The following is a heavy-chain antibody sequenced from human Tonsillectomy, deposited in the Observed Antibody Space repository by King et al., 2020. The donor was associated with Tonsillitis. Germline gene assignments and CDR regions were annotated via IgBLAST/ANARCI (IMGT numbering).Heavy chain of an antibody. J-gene: IGHJ4*02. CDR3: TREELLRFSLY. CDR1: GYTFNGYY. CDR2: CNHRSGRT. Sequence: VQLVESGAEVKEPGAYVKVYCTASGYTFNGYYSHWVRQAPGQGIEWMGWCNHRSGRTHDGQKFQGWVTMTRDSSSNTLELSSLRSDDTAVYYCTREELLRFSLYWGQGTLVAVSS. V-gene: IGHV1-2*04. D-gene: IGHD3-10*01.